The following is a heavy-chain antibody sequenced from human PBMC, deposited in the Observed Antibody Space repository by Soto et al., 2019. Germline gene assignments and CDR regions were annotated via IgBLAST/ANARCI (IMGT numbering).Heavy chain of an antibody. V-gene: IGHV4-39*01. J-gene: IGHJ5*02. Sequence: SETLSLTCSVSGGSISRSPYYWGWIRQPPGKGLEWIGGIYYTGSTFYSPSLESRVTISVEASKDQFSLSLRSVTAADTAVYYCARRAGLCTSATCSNWFDPCGQGTLVTGSS. CDR1: GGSISRSPYY. CDR2: IYYTGST. CDR3: ARRAGLCTSATCSNWFDP. D-gene: IGHD2-2*01.